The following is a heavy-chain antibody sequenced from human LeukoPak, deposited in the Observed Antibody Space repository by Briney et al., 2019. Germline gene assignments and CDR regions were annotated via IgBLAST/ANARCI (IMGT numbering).Heavy chain of an antibody. Sequence: GGSLRLSCAASGFTFTTYSMSWVRQAPGKGLEWVSSISSSSSYIYYADSVKGRFTISRDNAKNSLYLQMNSLRAEDTAVYYCARDWVPHSSWYWFDPWGQGTLVTVSS. CDR3: ARDWVPHSSWYWFDP. V-gene: IGHV3-21*01. CDR1: GFTFTTYS. CDR2: ISSSSSYI. J-gene: IGHJ5*02. D-gene: IGHD6-13*01.